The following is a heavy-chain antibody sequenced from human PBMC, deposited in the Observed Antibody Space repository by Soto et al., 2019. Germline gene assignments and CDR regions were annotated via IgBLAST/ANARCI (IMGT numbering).Heavy chain of an antibody. CDR1: GGTFSRDT. CDR3: ARAETVAATYFDY. Sequence: SVKGDCKAAGGTFSRDTSSWVRQAPGQGLEWMGRIIPILGIANYAQKFQGRVTITADKSTSTAYMELSSLRSEDTAVYYCARAETVAATYFDYWGQGTLVTVSS. CDR2: IIPILGIA. V-gene: IGHV1-69*02. D-gene: IGHD6-19*01. J-gene: IGHJ4*02.